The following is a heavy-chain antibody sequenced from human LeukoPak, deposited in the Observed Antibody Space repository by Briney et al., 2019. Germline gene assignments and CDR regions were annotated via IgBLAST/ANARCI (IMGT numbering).Heavy chain of an antibody. CDR1: GFTFSSYG. D-gene: IGHD3-22*01. CDR2: ISYDGSKK. Sequence: GRSLRLSCAASGFTFSSYGMPWVRQAPGKGLEWVAVISYDGSKKYYGDSVKGRFAISRDNSKNTLYLQMNSLRAEDTAVYYCAKDVLYHYYDNSGYLFDYWGQGTLVTVSS. J-gene: IGHJ4*02. V-gene: IGHV3-30*18. CDR3: AKDVLYHYYDNSGYLFDY.